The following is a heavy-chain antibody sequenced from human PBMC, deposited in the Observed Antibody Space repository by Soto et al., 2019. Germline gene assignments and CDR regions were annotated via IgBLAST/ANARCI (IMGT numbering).Heavy chain of an antibody. Sequence: SETLSLTCAVYGGSFSGYYWSLIRQPPGKGLEWIGEINHSGSTNYNPSLKSRVTISVDTSKNQFSLKLSSVTAADTAVYYCARGIFTMVRGAYYMDVWGKGTTVTVSS. D-gene: IGHD3-10*01. J-gene: IGHJ6*03. CDR2: INHSGST. V-gene: IGHV4-34*01. CDR3: ARGIFTMVRGAYYMDV. CDR1: GGSFSGYY.